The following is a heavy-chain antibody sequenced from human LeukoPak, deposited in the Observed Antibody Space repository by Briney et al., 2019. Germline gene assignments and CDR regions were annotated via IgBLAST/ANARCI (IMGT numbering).Heavy chain of an antibody. V-gene: IGHV4-39*07. CDR3: ARDSGNRRGDCQNWFDL. J-gene: IGHJ5*02. CDR2: IYYSGST. D-gene: IGHD2-21*02. Sequence: TSETLSLTCTVSGGSISSSSYYWGWIRQPPGKGLEWIGSIYYSGSTYYNPSLKSRVTISVDTSKNQFSLKLSSVTAADTAVYYCARDSGNRRGDCQNWFDLWGQGTLVTVSS. CDR1: GGSISSSSYY.